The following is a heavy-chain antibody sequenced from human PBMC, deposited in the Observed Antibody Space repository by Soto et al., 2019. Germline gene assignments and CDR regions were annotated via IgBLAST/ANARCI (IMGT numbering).Heavy chain of an antibody. D-gene: IGHD3-3*01. J-gene: IGHJ6*02. Sequence: QVQLQESGPGLVKSSGTLSLTCAVSGVSISSSHWWTWVRQPPGKGLEWIGEIHYSGTTNYNPPLGGRVTISADKSTNQFSLNLSSVTAADTAIYSCARCAYGSYTFGIDVWGQGTTVTVSS. CDR3: ARCAYGSYTFGIDV. CDR2: IHYSGTT. V-gene: IGHV4-4*02. CDR1: GVSISSSHW.